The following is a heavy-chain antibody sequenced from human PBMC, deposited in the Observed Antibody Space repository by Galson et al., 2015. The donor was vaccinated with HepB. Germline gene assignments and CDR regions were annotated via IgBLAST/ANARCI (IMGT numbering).Heavy chain of an antibody. J-gene: IGHJ4*02. CDR3: AKTPYWNRYYHFDY. CDR2: ITGRGIAT. D-gene: IGHD1-1*01. Sequence: SLRLSCAASGFSFDNFAMNWVRQAPGKGLEWVPTITGRGIATYYADSVRGRFTISRDNTKNTLYLHMNRLRAEDTAIYYCAKTPYWNRYYHFDYWGQGTLVTVSS. CDR1: GFSFDNFA. V-gene: IGHV3-23*01.